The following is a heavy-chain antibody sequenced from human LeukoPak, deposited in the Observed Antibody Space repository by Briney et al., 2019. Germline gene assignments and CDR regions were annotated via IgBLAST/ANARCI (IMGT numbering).Heavy chain of an antibody. CDR2: IYTSGST. V-gene: IGHV4-61*02. CDR1: GGSISSGSYY. CDR3: ARDEGASGWYLVGQYFDY. D-gene: IGHD6-19*01. J-gene: IGHJ4*02. Sequence: PSQTLSLTCTVSGGSISSGSYYWSWIRQPAGKGLEWIGRIYTSGSTNYNPSLKSRVTISVDTSKNQFSLKLSSVTAADTAVYYCARDEGASGWYLVGQYFDYWGQGTLVTVSS.